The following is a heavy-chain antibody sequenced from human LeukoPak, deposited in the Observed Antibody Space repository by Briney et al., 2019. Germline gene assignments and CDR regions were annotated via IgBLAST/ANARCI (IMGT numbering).Heavy chain of an antibody. Sequence: SVKVSCKASGGTFSSYAISWVRQAPGQGLEWTGGIIPIFGTANYAQKFQGRVTITADESTSTAYMELSSLRSEDTAVYYCASRHYGDYDAFDIWGQGTMVTVSS. D-gene: IGHD4-17*01. CDR1: GGTFSSYA. V-gene: IGHV1-69*13. CDR2: IIPIFGTA. CDR3: ASRHYGDYDAFDI. J-gene: IGHJ3*02.